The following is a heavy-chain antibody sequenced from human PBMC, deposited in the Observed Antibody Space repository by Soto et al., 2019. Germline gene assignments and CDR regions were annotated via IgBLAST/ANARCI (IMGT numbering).Heavy chain of an antibody. D-gene: IGHD5-18*01. J-gene: IGHJ4*02. Sequence: EVQLLESGGGLVQPGGSLRLSCVTSGFTFSSYVMSWVRQAPGKGLEWVSAISGGGDNTYYADSVKGRFTISRDNSKHTLYLQMNSLRAEDTAVYYCAKPDTSIVTSFDYWGQGPLVTVSS. CDR2: ISGGGDNT. CDR1: GFTFSSYV. V-gene: IGHV3-23*01. CDR3: AKPDTSIVTSFDY.